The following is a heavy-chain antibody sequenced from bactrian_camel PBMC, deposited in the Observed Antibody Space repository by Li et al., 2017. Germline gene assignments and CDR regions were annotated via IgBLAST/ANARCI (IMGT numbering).Heavy chain of an antibody. V-gene: IGHV3-2*01. CDR1: GFTESSYY. J-gene: IGHJ4*01. D-gene: IGHD5*01. Sequence: HVQLVESGGALVQPGGSLRLSCAASGFTESSYYMSWVRQAPGQGLEWVTTSYSRDSRTYYKDSVKGRFTSSTNNAKNTVYLQMNNLKSEDTALYYCVSQEPSTTGFGFWGPGDPGHRL. CDR2: SYSRDSRT. CDR3: VSQEPSTTGFGF.